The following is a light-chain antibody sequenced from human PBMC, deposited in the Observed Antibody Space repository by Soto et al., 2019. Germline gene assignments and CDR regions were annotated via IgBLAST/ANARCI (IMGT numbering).Light chain of an antibody. J-gene: IGKJ1*01. Sequence: DIQMTQSPSSLSASVEDRITMTFRVSQSISSLLAWYQQKPGKAPNLLIYKASSLESGVPSRFSGSGSGTEFTLTISSLQPDDFATYYCQPYNSYSRTFGQGTKVDIK. CDR3: QPYNSYSRT. CDR2: KAS. CDR1: QSISSL. V-gene: IGKV1-5*03.